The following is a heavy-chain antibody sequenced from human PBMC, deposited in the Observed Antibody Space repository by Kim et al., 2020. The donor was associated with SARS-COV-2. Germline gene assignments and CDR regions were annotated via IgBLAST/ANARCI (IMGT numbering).Heavy chain of an antibody. V-gene: IGHV3-30*18. CDR2: ISYDGSNK. Sequence: GGSLRLSCAASGFTFSSYGMHWVRQAPGKGLEWVAVISYDGSNKYYADSVKGRFTISRDNSKNTLYLQMNSLRAEDTAVYYCAKDRVWFLVRMGGMDVWGQGTTVTVSS. CDR1: GFTFSSYG. J-gene: IGHJ6*02. CDR3: AKDRVWFLVRMGGMDV. D-gene: IGHD2-8*01.